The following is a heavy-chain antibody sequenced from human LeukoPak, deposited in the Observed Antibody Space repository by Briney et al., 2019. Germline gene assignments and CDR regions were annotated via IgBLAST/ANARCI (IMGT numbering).Heavy chain of an antibody. CDR1: GGSISSGSYY. Sequence: SETLSLTCTVSGGSISSGSYYWSWIRQPAGKGLEWIGRIYTSGSTNYNPSLKSRVTISVDTSKNQFSLKLSSVTAADTAVYYCARVSKEGFHYDFWSGYVDYWGQGTLVTVSS. J-gene: IGHJ4*02. V-gene: IGHV4-61*02. CDR3: ARVSKEGFHYDFWSGYVDY. CDR2: IYTSGST. D-gene: IGHD3-3*01.